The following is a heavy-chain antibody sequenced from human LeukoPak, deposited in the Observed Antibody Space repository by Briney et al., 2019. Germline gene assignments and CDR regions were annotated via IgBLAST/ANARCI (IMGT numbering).Heavy chain of an antibody. D-gene: IGHD6-13*01. CDR2: VNPNSRGT. CDR3: ARDQDGIPAADPYYYYYMDV. CDR1: GYSFTGYY. V-gene: IGHV1-2*02. Sequence: ASVKLSCKASGYSFTGYYMHWVRQAPGQGLEWMGWVNPNSRGTNYAQKFQGRVTMTRDTSISTAYMELSRLRSDDTAVYYCARDQDGIPAADPYYYYYMDVWGKGTTVTVSS. J-gene: IGHJ6*03.